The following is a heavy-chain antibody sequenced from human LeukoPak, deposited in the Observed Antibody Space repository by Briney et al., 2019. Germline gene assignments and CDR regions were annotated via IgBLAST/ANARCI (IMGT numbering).Heavy chain of an antibody. J-gene: IGHJ4*02. CDR2: IYYSGST. CDR1: GGSISSYY. CDR3: ARGFGIPGTSTFDY. V-gene: IGHV4-59*01. D-gene: IGHD1-14*01. Sequence: SETLSLTCTVSGGSISSYYWSWIRQPPGKGLEWIGYIYYSGSTNYTPSLKSRVTISVDTSKNQFSLKLSSVTAADTAVYYCARGFGIPGTSTFDYWGQGTLVTVSS.